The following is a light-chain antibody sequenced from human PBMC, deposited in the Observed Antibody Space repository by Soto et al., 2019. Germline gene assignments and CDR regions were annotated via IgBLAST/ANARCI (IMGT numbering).Light chain of an antibody. CDR2: DAS. V-gene: IGKV3-11*01. J-gene: IGKJ1*01. Sequence: EIVLTQSPATLSLSPGERATLSCRASQSVSSYLAWYQQKPGQAPRLLIYDASNRATGIPARLSGSGSGTDFTLTISSLEPEDFAVYYCQQRSNWPPWTFGQGTKVDI. CDR1: QSVSSY. CDR3: QQRSNWPPWT.